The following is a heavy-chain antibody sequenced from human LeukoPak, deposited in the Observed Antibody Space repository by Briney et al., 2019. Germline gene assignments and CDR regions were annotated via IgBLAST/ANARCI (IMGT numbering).Heavy chain of an antibody. V-gene: IGHV4-39*07. J-gene: IGHJ4*02. CDR1: GGSISSSSYY. CDR3: ASLGNSGSYPFDY. D-gene: IGHD1-26*01. CDR2: IYYSGST. Sequence: ASETLSLTCTVSGGSISSSSYYWGWIRQPPGKGLEWIGSIYYSGSTYYNPSLKSRVTISVDTSKNQFSLKLSSVTAADTAVYYCASLGNSGSYPFDYWGQGTLVTVSS.